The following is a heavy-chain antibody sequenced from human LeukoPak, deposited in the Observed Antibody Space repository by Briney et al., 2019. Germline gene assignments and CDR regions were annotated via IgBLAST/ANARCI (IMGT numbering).Heavy chain of an antibody. CDR3: TTVVYSYGTYYFDY. CDR2: IKSKTDGGTT. J-gene: IGHJ4*02. V-gene: IGHV3-15*01. CDR1: GFTFSNAW. D-gene: IGHD5-18*01. Sequence: GGSLRLSCAASGFTFSNAWMSWVRQAPGKGLEWVGRIKSKTDGGTTDYAAPVKGGFTISRDDSKNTLYLQMNSLKTEDTAVYYCTTVVYSYGTYYFDYWGQGTLVTVSS.